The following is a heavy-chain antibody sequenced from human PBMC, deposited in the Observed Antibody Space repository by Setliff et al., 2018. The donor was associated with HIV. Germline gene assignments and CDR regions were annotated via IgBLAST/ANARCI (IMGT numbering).Heavy chain of an antibody. CDR2: ISAYNGNT. CDR3: ARGVIRGVISQGGLDY. CDR1: GYTFSSYG. Sequence: ASVKVSCKASGYTFSSYGITWVRQAPGQGLEWMGWISAYNGNTNYAQKLQGRVTMTTDTSTTTAYMELRSLKSDDTAVYYCARGVIRGVISQGGLDYWGPGTLVTVSS. J-gene: IGHJ4*02. V-gene: IGHV1-18*01. D-gene: IGHD3-10*01.